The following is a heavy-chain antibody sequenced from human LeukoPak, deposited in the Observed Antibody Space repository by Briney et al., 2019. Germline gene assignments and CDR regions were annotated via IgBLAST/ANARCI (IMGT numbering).Heavy chain of an antibody. CDR1: GFSFSSYG. CDR3: ARDIVEPPGSGRYFDN. J-gene: IGHJ4*02. D-gene: IGHD1-14*01. Sequence: PGGSLRLSCAASGFSFSSYGMHWVRQAPGKGLEWATFIRYDGSDKFYADSVKGRFTTSRDNSRSTLYLQMNSLRPEDTAVYYCARDIVEPPGSGRYFDNWGQGTLITVSS. CDR2: IRYDGSDK. V-gene: IGHV3-30*02.